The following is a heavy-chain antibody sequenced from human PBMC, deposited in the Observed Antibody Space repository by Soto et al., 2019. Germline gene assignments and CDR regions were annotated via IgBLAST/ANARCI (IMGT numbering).Heavy chain of an antibody. CDR3: ARAGFYILTPFDY. D-gene: IGHD3-9*01. Sequence: ASVKVSCKASGYTFTSYAMHWVRQAPGQRLEWMGWINAGNGNTKYSQKFQGRVTITRDTSASTAYMELSSLRSEDTAVYYCARAGFYILTPFDYWGQGTLVTVSS. CDR2: INAGNGNT. J-gene: IGHJ4*02. V-gene: IGHV1-3*01. CDR1: GYTFTSYA.